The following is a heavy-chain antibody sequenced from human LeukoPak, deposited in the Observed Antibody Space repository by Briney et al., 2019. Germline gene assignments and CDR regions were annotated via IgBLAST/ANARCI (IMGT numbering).Heavy chain of an antibody. Sequence: GASVKVSCKASGYTFTGYYMHWVRQAPGQGLEWMGWIKPNSGATSFAQKFHGRVTMTRDTSISTAYMELSTLRSDDTAVYYCARGSSNTNGKFPNDYWGQGTLVTVSS. CDR1: GYTFTGYY. J-gene: IGHJ4*02. CDR2: IKPNSGAT. V-gene: IGHV1-2*02. CDR3: ARGSSNTNGKFPNDY. D-gene: IGHD2-2*01.